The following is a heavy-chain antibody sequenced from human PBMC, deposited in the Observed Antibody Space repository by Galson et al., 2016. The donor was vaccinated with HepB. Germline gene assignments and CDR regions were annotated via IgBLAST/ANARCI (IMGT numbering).Heavy chain of an antibody. CDR2: ISPRNGNT. J-gene: IGHJ2*01. CDR3: ARSPNHCTTTTCYSLLYFDL. Sequence: SVKVSCKASGYTFLRYGISWVRQAPGQGLEWMGYISPRNGNTNCTEHFQGRVTMTTDTPTTTAYMELRSLRSDDTAVYFCARSPNHCTTTTCYSLLYFDLWGRGTLITVSS. V-gene: IGHV1-18*01. CDR1: GYTFLRYG. D-gene: IGHD2-2*01.